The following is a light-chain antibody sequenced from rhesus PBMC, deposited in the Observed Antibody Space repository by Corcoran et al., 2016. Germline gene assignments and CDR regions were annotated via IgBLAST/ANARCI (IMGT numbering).Light chain of an antibody. V-gene: IGKV1-21*01. J-gene: IGKJ2*01. Sequence: DIQMTQSPPSLSASVGDRVTITCRASQSISSWVDWYQQKPGKAPKLLIYKASSLQSGVPSRVSGSGSGTDFTLTYSTLQPEDFAPYYCPHYNNSPSSFGQVTKVVIK. CDR3: PHYNNSPSS. CDR2: KAS. CDR1: QSISSW.